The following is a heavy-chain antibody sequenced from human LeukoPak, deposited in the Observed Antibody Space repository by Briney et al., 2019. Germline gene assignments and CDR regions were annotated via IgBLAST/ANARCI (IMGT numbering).Heavy chain of an antibody. V-gene: IGHV4-59*01. CDR3: ARDRVNNWFDP. CDR2: IYYSGST. Sequence: SETLSLTCTVSGGSISSYYWSWLRQPPGKGLEWIGYIYYSGSTNYNPSLKSRVTISVDTSKNQFSLKLSSVTAADTAVYYCARDRVNNWFDPWGQGTLVTVSS. J-gene: IGHJ5*02. CDR1: GGSISSYY. D-gene: IGHD3-3*01.